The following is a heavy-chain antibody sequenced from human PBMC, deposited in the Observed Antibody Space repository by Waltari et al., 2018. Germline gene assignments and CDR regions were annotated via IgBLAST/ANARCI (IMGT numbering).Heavy chain of an antibody. CDR3: ALDTGALWMDV. D-gene: IGHD2-21*01. J-gene: IGHJ6*02. V-gene: IGHV1-46*01. Sequence: QVQLVQSGAEVKNPGASVKISCKTSEYTFTSSYIHWVRQAPGQGLEWMGIINPSGGSTIYAQKFQCRVTMTRDTSTSTVYMELSSLRSDDTAVYYCALDTGALWMDVWGQGTTVTVSS. CDR1: EYTFTSSY. CDR2: INPSGGST.